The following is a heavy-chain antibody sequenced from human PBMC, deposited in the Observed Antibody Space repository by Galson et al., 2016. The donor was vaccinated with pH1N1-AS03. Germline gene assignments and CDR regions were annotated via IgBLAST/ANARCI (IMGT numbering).Heavy chain of an antibody. D-gene: IGHD6-19*01. J-gene: IGHJ4*02. CDR1: GFTFSSYT. V-gene: IGHV3-48*02. CDR3: ARDGPPQGISVAGSFDC. Sequence: SLRLSCAGSGFTFSSYTINWVRQAPRKGLEWVSYISSSGTTIYYADSVKGRFTISRDNAKNSLFLQMNSLRDEDTAVYYCARDGPPQGISVAGSFDCWGQGTLVTVSS. CDR2: ISSSGTTI.